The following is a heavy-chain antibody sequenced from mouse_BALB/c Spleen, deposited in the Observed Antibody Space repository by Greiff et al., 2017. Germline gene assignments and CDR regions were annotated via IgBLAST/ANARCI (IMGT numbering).Heavy chain of an antibody. CDR3: ARHGNPNWVYAMDY. Sequence: QVQLQQSGAELVRPGSSVKISCKASGYAFSSYWMNWVKQRPGQGLEWIGQIYPGDGDTNYNGKFKGKATLTADKSSSTAYMQLSSLTSEDSAVYFCARHGNPNWVYAMDYWGQGTSVTVSS. CDR2: IYPGDGDT. D-gene: IGHD4-1*01. V-gene: IGHV1-80*01. CDR1: GYAFSSYW. J-gene: IGHJ4*01.